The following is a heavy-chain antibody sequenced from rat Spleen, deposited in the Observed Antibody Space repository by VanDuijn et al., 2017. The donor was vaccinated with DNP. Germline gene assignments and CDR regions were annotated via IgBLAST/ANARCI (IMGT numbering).Heavy chain of an antibody. CDR3: ARHGRRVFDY. CDR1: GFIFSNYD. V-gene: IGHV5-22*01. CDR2: ITYDGGST. D-gene: IGHD1-11*01. J-gene: IGHJ2*01. Sequence: EVQLVESGGGLVQPGRSLKLSCAASGFIFSNYDMAWVRQAPTKGLEWVAYITYDGGSTYHGDSVKGRFTISRDNAESTLYLQMNSLRSEDMATYFCARHGRRVFDYWGQGVMVTVSS.